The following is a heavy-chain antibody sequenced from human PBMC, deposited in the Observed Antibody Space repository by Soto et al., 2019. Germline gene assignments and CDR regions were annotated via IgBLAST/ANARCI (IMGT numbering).Heavy chain of an antibody. V-gene: IGHV1-46*01. CDR3: AKDRWPHSSGEPTPY. CDR1: GFPFSDCY. Sequence: GASVKVSCKASGFPFSDCYIHWVRQAPGPGLEYMGVIRPNGGGTSYPQKFQDRVIMTADTATSTVYMELSSLRSEDTAVYYCAKDRWPHSSGEPTPYWGQGTLVTVSS. D-gene: IGHD3-22*01. CDR2: IRPNGGGT. J-gene: IGHJ4*02.